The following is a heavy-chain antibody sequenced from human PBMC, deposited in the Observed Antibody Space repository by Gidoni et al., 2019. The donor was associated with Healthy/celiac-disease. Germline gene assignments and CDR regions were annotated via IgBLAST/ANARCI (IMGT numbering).Heavy chain of an antibody. CDR1: GFTFGDYA. CDR2: ISWDGGSP. J-gene: IGHJ6*02. V-gene: IGHV3-43D*04. Sequence: EVQLVESGGVVVQPGGSLRLSFAASGFTFGDYAMHWVRQAPGQGLEWVSLISWDGGSPYYADSVKGRFTISRDNSQNSLYLQMNSLRAEDTALYYCAKDLIAARADYYYYGMDVWGQGTTVTVSS. CDR3: AKDLIAARADYYYYGMDV. D-gene: IGHD6-6*01.